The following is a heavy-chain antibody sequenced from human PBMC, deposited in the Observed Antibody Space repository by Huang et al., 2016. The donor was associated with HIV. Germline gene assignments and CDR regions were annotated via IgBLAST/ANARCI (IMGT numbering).Heavy chain of an antibody. J-gene: IGHJ5*02. CDR1: GYTFNSYA. Sequence: QVQLVQSGAEVRKLGASVKVSCKASGYTFNSYAIHWVRQAPGQRLEWMGCVKGGNGKTKDSQKVQGRVTITRDTSASTAYMELSSLRSEDTAVYYCASTVEDYYDSSGYYYHWFDPWGQGTLVTVSS. CDR2: VKGGNGKT. CDR3: ASTVEDYYDSSGYYYHWFDP. D-gene: IGHD3-22*01. V-gene: IGHV1-3*01.